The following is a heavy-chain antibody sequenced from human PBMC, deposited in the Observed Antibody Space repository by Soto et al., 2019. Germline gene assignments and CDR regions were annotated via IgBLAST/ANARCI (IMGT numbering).Heavy chain of an antibody. V-gene: IGHV2-5*01. D-gene: IGHD3-22*01. Sequence: QITLKDSGPPLVKPTQTLTLTCTFSGFSLSTSGVGVGWIRQPPGKALEWLALIYWNDDKRYSPSLKRRLTIPKDTSKNQVVLTMNNMDPVDTATYYCARTIYYYDSSGYYQIYFDYWGQGTLVTVSS. CDR2: IYWNDDK. J-gene: IGHJ4*02. CDR3: ARTIYYYDSSGYYQIYFDY. CDR1: GFSLSTSGVG.